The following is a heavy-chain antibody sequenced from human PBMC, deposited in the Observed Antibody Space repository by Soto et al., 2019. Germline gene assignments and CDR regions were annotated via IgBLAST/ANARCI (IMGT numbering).Heavy chain of an antibody. D-gene: IGHD5-12*01. CDR1: GFTFRIYG. V-gene: IGHV3-30*18. CDR2: ISYDGSNK. J-gene: IGHJ6*02. Sequence: QVQLVESGGGVVQPGRSLRLSCAASGFTFRIYGMHWVRQAPGKGLEWVALISYDGSNKYYADSVKGRFTISRDNSTNPLYVQTNSLRAEDTAVYYCANVGYGLDYYYGMDVWGQGTTVTVSS. CDR3: ANVGYGLDYYYGMDV.